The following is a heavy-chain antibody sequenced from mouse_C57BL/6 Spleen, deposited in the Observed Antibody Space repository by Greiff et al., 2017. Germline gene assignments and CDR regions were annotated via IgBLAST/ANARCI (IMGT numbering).Heavy chain of an antibody. Sequence: VQLQQPGPELVKPGASVKMSCKASGYTFTSYWMHWVKQRPGQGLEWIGNINPSNGGTNYNEKFKSKATLTVDKSSSTAYMQLSSLTSEDSAVYYCARMGCDYDGAYFDYWGQGTTLTVSS. D-gene: IGHD2-4*01. V-gene: IGHV1-53*01. CDR1: GYTFTSYW. CDR3: ARMGCDYDGAYFDY. CDR2: INPSNGGT. J-gene: IGHJ2*01.